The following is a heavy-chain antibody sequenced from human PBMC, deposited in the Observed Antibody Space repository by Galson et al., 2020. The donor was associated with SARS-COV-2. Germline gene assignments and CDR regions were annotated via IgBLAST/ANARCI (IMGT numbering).Heavy chain of an antibody. CDR2: INPSGGST. CDR1: GYTFTSYY. CDR3: ARGGSGRDEGQPQRSRVYYYYYGMDV. J-gene: IGHJ6*02. D-gene: IGHD6-13*01. V-gene: IGHV1-46*01. Sequence: ASVKVSCKASGYTFTSYYMHWVRQAPGQGLEWMGIINPSGGSTSYAQKFQGRVTMTRDTSTSTVYMELSSLRSEDTAVYYCARGGSGRDEGQPQRSRVYYYYYGMDVWGQGTTVTVSS.